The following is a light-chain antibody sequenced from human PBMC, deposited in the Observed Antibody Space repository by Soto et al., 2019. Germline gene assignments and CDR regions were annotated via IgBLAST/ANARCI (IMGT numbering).Light chain of an antibody. CDR3: QRYNSAPPYT. CDR2: WAS. Sequence: DIVMTQSPDSLAVSLGEMATVNCKSSQSVFSTLNNKDWLAWYQQKPGQPPKLLIYWASTRESGVPDRFSGSGAGTDYPRTISTLQAEDVVFYYCQRYNSAPPYTFGQGTELEI. V-gene: IGKV4-1*01. J-gene: IGKJ2*01. CDR1: QSVFSTLNNKDW.